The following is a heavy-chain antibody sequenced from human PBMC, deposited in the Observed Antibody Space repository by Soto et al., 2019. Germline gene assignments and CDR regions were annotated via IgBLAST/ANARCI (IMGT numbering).Heavy chain of an antibody. CDR2: LSYTGST. V-gene: IGHV4-30-4*01. CDR1: GGPVRDAYCY. Sequence: QAHLQESGPQLVKPSQPLSLTCTVSGGPVRDAYCYWTWIRKRPRKGLEWMGYLSYTGSTYYNPSLPKRATISADESSNHLSLRLSSGTAADTAVYYCARELEGGVFDIWGRETLVTVSS. D-gene: IGHD2-8*02. CDR3: ARELEGGVFDI. J-gene: IGHJ3*02.